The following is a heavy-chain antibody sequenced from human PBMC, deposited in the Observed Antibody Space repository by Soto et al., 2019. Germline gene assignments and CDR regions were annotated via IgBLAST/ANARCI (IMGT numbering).Heavy chain of an antibody. CDR2: ISGSGGST. CDR1: GFTFNTYA. CDR3: AKDISIAAAGPRY. V-gene: IGHV3-23*01. J-gene: IGHJ4*02. Sequence: GGSLRLSCAASGFTFNTYAMNWVRQAPGKGLEWVSAISGSGGSTYYADSVKGRFTVSRDNSKNTLYLQMNSLRADDTALYYCAKDISIAAAGPRYWGQGTPVTVSS. D-gene: IGHD6-13*01.